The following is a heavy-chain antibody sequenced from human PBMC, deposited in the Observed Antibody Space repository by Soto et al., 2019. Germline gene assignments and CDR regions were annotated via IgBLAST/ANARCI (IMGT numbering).Heavy chain of an antibody. D-gene: IGHD3-3*01. Sequence: SVKVSCKASGYTFTSYYMHWVRQAPGQGLEWMGIINPSGGSTSYAQKFQGRVTMTRDTSTSTVYMELSSLRSDDTAVYYCARDQTLTYYDFWSGYSNWFDPWGQGTLVTVSS. CDR3: ARDQTLTYYDFWSGYSNWFDP. J-gene: IGHJ5*02. CDR1: GYTFTSYY. CDR2: INPSGGST. V-gene: IGHV1-46*01.